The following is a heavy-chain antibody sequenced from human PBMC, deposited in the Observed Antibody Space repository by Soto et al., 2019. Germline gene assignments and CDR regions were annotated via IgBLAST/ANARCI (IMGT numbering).Heavy chain of an antibody. Sequence: EVQLLESGGGLVQPGGSLRLSCAASGFTFSSYAMSWVRQAPGKGLEWVSAISGSGGSTYYADSVKGRFTISRDNSKNTLYLQMNSLRAEDTAVYYCAKDGSSSSWYPHRFDPWGQGTLVTVSS. D-gene: IGHD6-13*01. CDR1: GFTFSSYA. CDR3: AKDGSSSSWYPHRFDP. CDR2: ISGSGGST. V-gene: IGHV3-23*01. J-gene: IGHJ5*02.